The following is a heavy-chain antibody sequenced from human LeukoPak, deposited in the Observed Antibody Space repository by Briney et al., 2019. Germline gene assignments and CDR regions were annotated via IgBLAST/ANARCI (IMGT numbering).Heavy chain of an antibody. J-gene: IGHJ6*03. CDR2: INPSGGST. CDR3: ARDGRTARRLTYYYYMDV. V-gene: IGHV1-46*01. D-gene: IGHD6-6*01. Sequence: GASVTVSCKASGYTFTSYYMHWVRQAPGQGLEWMGIINPSGGSTSYAQKFQGRVTMTRDMSTSTVYMELSSLRSEDTAVYYCARDGRTARRLTYYYYMDVWGKGTTVTVSS. CDR1: GYTFTSYY.